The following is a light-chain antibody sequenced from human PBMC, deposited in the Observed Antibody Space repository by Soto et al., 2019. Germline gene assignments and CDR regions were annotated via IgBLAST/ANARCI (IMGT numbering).Light chain of an antibody. CDR1: NVGSKS. CDR3: QVWDDSTDHIYV. Sequence: SYELTQPPSLSVAPGQTARITCGGNNVGSKSVHWYQQKSGQAPVVVVYDDSDRPSGIPERFSGSNSGNTATLTISRVEAGDEADYYCQVWDDSTDHIYVFGTGTKVTVL. CDR2: DDS. V-gene: IGLV3-21*02. J-gene: IGLJ1*01.